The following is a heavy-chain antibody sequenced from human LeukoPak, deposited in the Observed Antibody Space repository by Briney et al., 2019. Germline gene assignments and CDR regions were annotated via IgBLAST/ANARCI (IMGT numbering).Heavy chain of an antibody. CDR1: GYTLTELS. CDR2: FDPEDGET. D-gene: IGHD4-11*01. Sequence: ASVKVSCKVSGYTLTELSMHWVQQAPGKGLEWMGGFDPEDGETIYAQKFQGRVTMTEDTSTDTAYMELSSLRSEDTAVYYCATQGVSVTTSPYYYYYMDVWGKGTTVTVSS. CDR3: ATQGVSVTTSPYYYYYMDV. V-gene: IGHV1-24*01. J-gene: IGHJ6*03.